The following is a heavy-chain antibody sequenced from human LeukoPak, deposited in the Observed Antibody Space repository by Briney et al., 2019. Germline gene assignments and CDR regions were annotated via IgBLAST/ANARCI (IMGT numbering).Heavy chain of an antibody. CDR2: ISAYNGNT. Sequence: ASVKVSCKASGYTFTSYGISWVRQAPGQGLEWMGWISAYNGNTNYAQKLQGRVTMTTDTSTSTAYMELRSLRSDDTAVYYCARELVRDDFWSGYYKRWFDPWGQGTLVTVSS. CDR1: GYTFTSYG. V-gene: IGHV1-18*01. D-gene: IGHD3-3*01. CDR3: ARELVRDDFWSGYYKRWFDP. J-gene: IGHJ5*02.